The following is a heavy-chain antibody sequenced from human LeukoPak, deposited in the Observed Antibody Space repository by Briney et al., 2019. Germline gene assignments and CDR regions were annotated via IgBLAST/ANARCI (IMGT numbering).Heavy chain of an antibody. J-gene: IGHJ4*02. D-gene: IGHD2-2*01. Sequence: ASVKASCKASGYTLTCYYMHWVRQAPGQELEWMGWINPNSGGTNYAQKFQGRVTMTRDTSISTAYMELSRLRSDDTAVYYCAREPAAIVSVLDYWGQGTLVTVSS. CDR3: AREPAAIVSVLDY. CDR2: INPNSGGT. V-gene: IGHV1-2*02. CDR1: GYTLTCYY.